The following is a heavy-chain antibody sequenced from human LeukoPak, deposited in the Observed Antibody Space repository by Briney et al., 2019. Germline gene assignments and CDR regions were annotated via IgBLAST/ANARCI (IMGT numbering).Heavy chain of an antibody. CDR3: ARDLIAAAGTLNFDY. D-gene: IGHD6-13*01. Sequence: GGSLRLSCAASGFTLSSYSMNWVRQAPGKGLEWVSSISSSSSYIYYADSVKGRFTISRDNAKNSLYLQMNSLRAEDTAVYYCARDLIAAAGTLNFDYWGQGTLVTVSS. CDR2: ISSSSSYI. J-gene: IGHJ4*02. V-gene: IGHV3-21*01. CDR1: GFTLSSYS.